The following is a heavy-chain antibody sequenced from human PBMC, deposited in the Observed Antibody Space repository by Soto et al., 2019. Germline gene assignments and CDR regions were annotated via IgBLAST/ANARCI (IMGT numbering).Heavy chain of an antibody. Sequence: EVQLVESGGGLVQPGGSLRLSCAASGFTVSSNDMSWVRQAPGKGLEWVSVIYSGGSAYYADSVKGRFTISRDNSKITLYLQMNSLRAEDTAVYYCARHGYSYGGGYFDYWGQGTLVTVSS. CDR2: IYSGGSA. CDR3: ARHGYSYGGGYFDY. D-gene: IGHD5-18*01. V-gene: IGHV3-66*04. CDR1: GFTVSSND. J-gene: IGHJ4*02.